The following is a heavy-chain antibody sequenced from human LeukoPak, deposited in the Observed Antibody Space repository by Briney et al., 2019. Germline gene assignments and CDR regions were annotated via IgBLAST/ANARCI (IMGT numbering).Heavy chain of an antibody. Sequence: GGSLRLSCAASGFTFSSYWMHWVRQAPGKGLVWVSRINSDGSSISYADSVKGRFTISRDNAKNTLYLQMNSLRAEDTAVYYCARDVGTVTTVVAFDIWGQGTMVTVAS. D-gene: IGHD4-17*01. V-gene: IGHV3-74*01. CDR3: ARDVGTVTTVVAFDI. CDR1: GFTFSSYW. CDR2: INSDGSSI. J-gene: IGHJ3*02.